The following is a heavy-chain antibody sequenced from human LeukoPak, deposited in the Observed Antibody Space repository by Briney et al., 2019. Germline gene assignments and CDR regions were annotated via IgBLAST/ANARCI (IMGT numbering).Heavy chain of an antibody. CDR3: ANPPIAARPVVGY. J-gene: IGHJ4*02. Sequence: GGSLRLSCAASGFTFNTYAMTWVRQAPGKGLEWVSTIGGGPVFYADSVKGRFTISRDDSKNTLFLQMNSLRAEDTAIYYCANPPIAARPVVGYWGQGTLVTVSS. D-gene: IGHD6-6*01. CDR2: IGGGPV. V-gene: IGHV3-23*01. CDR1: GFTFNTYA.